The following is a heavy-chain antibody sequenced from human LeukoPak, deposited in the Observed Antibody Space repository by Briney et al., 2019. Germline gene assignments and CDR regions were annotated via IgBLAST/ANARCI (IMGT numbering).Heavy chain of an antibody. Sequence: SETLSLTCTVSGGSISSSSYYWGWIRQPPGKGLEWIGEIYHSGSTNYNPSLKSRVTISVDKSKNHFSLKLSSVTAADAALYYCARKGTTAGYYFDSWGQGILVTVSS. V-gene: IGHV4-39*07. J-gene: IGHJ4*02. CDR3: ARKGTTAGYYFDS. CDR2: IYHSGST. D-gene: IGHD4-17*01. CDR1: GGSISSSSYY.